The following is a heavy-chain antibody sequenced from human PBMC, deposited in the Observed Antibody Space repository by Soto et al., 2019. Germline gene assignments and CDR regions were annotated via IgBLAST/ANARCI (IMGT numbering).Heavy chain of an antibody. CDR3: AIDCRYCTNGVCFTPWFDP. Sequence: QVQLQESGPGLVKPSQTLSLTCTVSGGSISSGGYYWSWIRQHPGKGLEWIGYIYYSGSTYYNPSLKSRVTLSVDTSKNQFSLKLSSVTAADTAVYYCAIDCRYCTNGVCFTPWFDPWGQGTLVTVSS. CDR2: IYYSGST. CDR1: GGSISSGGYY. D-gene: IGHD2-8*01. V-gene: IGHV4-31*03. J-gene: IGHJ5*02.